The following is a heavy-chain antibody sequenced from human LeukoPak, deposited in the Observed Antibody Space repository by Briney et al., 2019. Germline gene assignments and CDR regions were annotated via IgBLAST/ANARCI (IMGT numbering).Heavy chain of an antibody. J-gene: IGHJ3*02. CDR2: INSDGSST. CDR1: GFTFSSYW. CDR3: ARVRYYYDSPDSCDI. V-gene: IGHV3-74*01. Sequence: VGSLRLSCAASGFTFSSYWMYWVRQAPGKGLVWVSRINSDGSSTSYADSVKGRFTISRDNAKNTLYLQMNSLRAEDTAVYYCARVRYYYDSPDSCDIWGQGTMVTVSS. D-gene: IGHD3-22*01.